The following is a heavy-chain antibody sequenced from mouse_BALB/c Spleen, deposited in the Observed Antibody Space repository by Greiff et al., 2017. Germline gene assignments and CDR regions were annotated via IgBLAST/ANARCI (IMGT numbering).Heavy chain of an antibody. V-gene: IGHV3-8*02. CDR1: GDSITSGY. CDR2: ISYGGST. Sequence: VQLKQSGPSLVKPSQTLTLTCSVTGDSITSGYWNWIRKFPGNKLEYMGYISYGGSTYYNPTLKSRISITRDTTKTQYHLLMNSVTTEDTATCYCERYGRSHFDDWGEGTTVTVSS. CDR3: ERYGRSHFDD. D-gene: IGHD4-1*01. J-gene: IGHJ1*01.